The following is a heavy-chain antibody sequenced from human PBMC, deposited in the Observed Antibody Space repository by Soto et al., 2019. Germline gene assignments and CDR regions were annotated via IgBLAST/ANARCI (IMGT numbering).Heavy chain of an antibody. V-gene: IGHV4-59*01. Sequence: SETLSLTCTVSGGSISSYYWSWIRQPPGKGLEWIGYIYYSGSTNYNPSLKSRVTISVDTSKNQFSLKLSSVTAADTAVYYCARDVRRWGNSGNLFDPWGKGTLVTVSS. D-gene: IGHD2-8*02. J-gene: IGHJ5*02. CDR3: ARDVRRWGNSGNLFDP. CDR2: IYYSGST. CDR1: GGSISSYY.